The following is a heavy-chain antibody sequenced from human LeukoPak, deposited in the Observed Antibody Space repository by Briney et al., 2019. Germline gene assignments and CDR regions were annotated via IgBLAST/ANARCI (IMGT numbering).Heavy chain of an antibody. D-gene: IGHD1-26*01. J-gene: IGHJ4*02. CDR2: ISNSSRYI. CDR3: ARDGLVATTGDFDY. CDR1: GFTFSSYT. V-gene: IGHV3-21*01. Sequence: GGSLRLSCAASGFTFSSYTMNWVRQAPGKGLEWVSCISNSSRYIYYADSVKGRFTISRDNAKNSLFLQMSSLRAEDTAVYFCARDGLVATTGDFDYWGLGTLVTVSS.